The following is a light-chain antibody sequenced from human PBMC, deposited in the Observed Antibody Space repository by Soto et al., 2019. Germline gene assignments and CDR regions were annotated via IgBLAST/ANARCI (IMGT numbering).Light chain of an antibody. V-gene: IGLV2-14*01. Sequence: QYALTQPASVSGSPGQSITISCTGTSSDVGNYKYVSWYQQHPGKAPKLMIYEVSNRPSGVSNRFSGSKSGNTASLTISGLQAEDETDYYCFSYTSSGNYVFGTGTKVTVL. CDR2: EVS. J-gene: IGLJ1*01. CDR3: FSYTSSGNYV. CDR1: SSDVGNYKY.